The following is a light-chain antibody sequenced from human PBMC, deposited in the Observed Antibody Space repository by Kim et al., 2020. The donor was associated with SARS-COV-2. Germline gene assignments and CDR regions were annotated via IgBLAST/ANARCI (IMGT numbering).Light chain of an antibody. V-gene: IGLV10-54*01. CDR1: NNNVGNQG. CDR3: SAWDSSLGAWV. CDR2: RNT. Sequence: QAGLTQPPSVSKGLGQTATLTCTGNNNNVGNQGAAWLQQHQGHPPKLLSYRNTNRPSGISEKLSASRSGDAASLTITGVQPEDEADYYCSAWDSSLGAWVFGGGTQLTVL. J-gene: IGLJ3*02.